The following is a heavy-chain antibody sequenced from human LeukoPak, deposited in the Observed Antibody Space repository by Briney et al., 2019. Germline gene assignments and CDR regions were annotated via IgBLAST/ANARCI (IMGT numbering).Heavy chain of an antibody. CDR3: ARTNYYDSRGSQGPGTFYYGLDV. Sequence: SVKVSCKASGGTFSSYGITWVRQAPGQGLEWMGRVIPILDISNYAQMFQDRVTITADKSTSTAYMELSSLRSEDTAVYFCARTNYYDSRGSQGPGTFYYGLDVWGQGTTVTVSS. CDR2: VIPILDIS. J-gene: IGHJ6*02. V-gene: IGHV1-69*04. CDR1: GGTFSSYG. D-gene: IGHD3-22*01.